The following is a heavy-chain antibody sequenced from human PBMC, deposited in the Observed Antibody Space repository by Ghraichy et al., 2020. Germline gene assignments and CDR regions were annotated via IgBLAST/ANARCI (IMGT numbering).Heavy chain of an antibody. CDR1: GGSFSGYY. J-gene: IGHJ2*01. CDR2: INHSGST. V-gene: IGHV4-34*01. CDR3: ARGRLRGRVVVAARYFDL. Sequence: SQTLSLTCAVYGGSFSGYYWSWIRQPPGKGLEWIGEINHSGSTNYNPSLKSRVTISVDTSKNQFSLKLSSVTAADTAVYYCARGRLRGRVVVAARYFDLWGRGTLVTVSS. D-gene: IGHD2-15*01.